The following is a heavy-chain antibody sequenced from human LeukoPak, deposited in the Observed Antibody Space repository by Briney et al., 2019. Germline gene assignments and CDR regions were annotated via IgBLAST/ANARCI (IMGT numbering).Heavy chain of an antibody. CDR3: ARQVSSSWYRIWFDP. J-gene: IGHJ5*02. CDR1: GYSFTSYW. V-gene: IGHV5-51*01. D-gene: IGHD6-13*01. CDR2: IYPGDSDT. Sequence: GASLKISCKGSGYSFTSYWIGWVRQMPGKGLEWMGIIYPGDSDTRYSPSFQGQVTISADKSISTAYLQWSSLKASDTAMYYCARQVSSSWYRIWFDPWGQGTLVTVSP.